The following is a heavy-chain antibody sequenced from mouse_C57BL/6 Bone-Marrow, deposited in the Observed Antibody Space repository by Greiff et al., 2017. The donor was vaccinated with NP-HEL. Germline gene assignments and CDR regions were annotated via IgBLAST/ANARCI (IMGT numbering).Heavy chain of an antibody. J-gene: IGHJ3*01. CDR1: GYTFTSYW. D-gene: IGHD3-3*01. Sequence: QVQLKQSGAELAKPGASVKLSCKASGYTFTSYWMHWVKQRPGQGLEWIGYINPSSGYTKYNQKFKDKATLTADKSSSTAYMQLSRLTYEDSAGYYCAGWSWFAYWGQGTLVTVSA. V-gene: IGHV1-7*01. CDR2: INPSSGYT. CDR3: AGWSWFAY.